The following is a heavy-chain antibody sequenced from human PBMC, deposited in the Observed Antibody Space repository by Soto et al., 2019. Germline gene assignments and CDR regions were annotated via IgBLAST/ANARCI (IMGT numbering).Heavy chain of an antibody. D-gene: IGHD1-26*01. CDR1: GGTFSSYT. CDR2: IIPILGIA. Sequence: ASVKVSCKASGGTFSSYTISWVRQAPGQGLEWMGRIIPILGIANYAQKFQGRVTITADKSTSTAYMELSSLRSEDTAVYYCARAEGRHLGHTDYYYMDVWGKGTTVTVSS. J-gene: IGHJ6*03. CDR3: ARAEGRHLGHTDYYYMDV. V-gene: IGHV1-69*02.